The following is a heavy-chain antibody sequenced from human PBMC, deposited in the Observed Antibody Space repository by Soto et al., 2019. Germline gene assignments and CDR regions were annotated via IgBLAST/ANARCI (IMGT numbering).Heavy chain of an antibody. D-gene: IGHD1-26*01. CDR2: ISYDGNNK. Sequence: QVQLVESGGGVVQPGRSLRLSCAASGFIFNSYAMHWVRQSPGKGLEWVALISYDGNNKYYADSVKGRFSISRDNSMNTLYLEINSLRSDDTAVYFCARGRIVGAATFGGQGTLVTVSS. J-gene: IGHJ4*02. V-gene: IGHV3-30-3*01. CDR3: ARGRIVGAATF. CDR1: GFIFNSYA.